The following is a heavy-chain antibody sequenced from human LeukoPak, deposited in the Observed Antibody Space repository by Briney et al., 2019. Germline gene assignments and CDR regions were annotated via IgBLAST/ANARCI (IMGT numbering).Heavy chain of an antibody. CDR3: ARMGRKRYYGSGSVDY. Sequence: ASVKVSCKASGYTFTGYYMHWVRQAPGQGLEWMGWINPNSGGTNYAQKFQGRVTMTRDTSISTAYMELSRLRPDDTAVYYCARMGRKRYYGSGSVDYWGQGTLVTVSS. CDR2: INPNSGGT. J-gene: IGHJ4*02. CDR1: GYTFTGYY. V-gene: IGHV1-2*02. D-gene: IGHD3-10*01.